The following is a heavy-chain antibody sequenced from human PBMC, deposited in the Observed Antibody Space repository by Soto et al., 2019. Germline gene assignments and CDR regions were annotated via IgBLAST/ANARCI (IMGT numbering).Heavy chain of an antibody. CDR2: IYWDDDK. V-gene: IGHV2-5*02. D-gene: IGHD4-17*01. CDR1: GFSLSTSGVG. Sequence: QITLKESGPPLVKPTQTLTLTCTFSGFSLSTSGVGVGWIRQPPGKALEWLALIYWDDDKRYSPSLKSRLTITKDTSKNQVVLTMTNMDPVDTATYYCAHTASNDYEVGGAFDPWGQGTLVTVSS. J-gene: IGHJ5*02. CDR3: AHTASNDYEVGGAFDP.